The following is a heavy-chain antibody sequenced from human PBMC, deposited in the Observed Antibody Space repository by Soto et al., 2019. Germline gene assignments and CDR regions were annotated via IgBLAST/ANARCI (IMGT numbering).Heavy chain of an antibody. V-gene: IGHV3-21*01. Sequence: GSLLPVGTASGFTFSSYSMNWVRQAPGKGLEWVSSISSSSSYIYYADSVKGRFTISRDNAKNSLYLQMNSLRAEETAVYYCARGLRSGSSPHWGQGTLVTV. J-gene: IGHJ4*02. CDR3: ARGLRSGSSPH. CDR2: ISSSSSYI. D-gene: IGHD1-26*01. CDR1: GFTFSSYS.